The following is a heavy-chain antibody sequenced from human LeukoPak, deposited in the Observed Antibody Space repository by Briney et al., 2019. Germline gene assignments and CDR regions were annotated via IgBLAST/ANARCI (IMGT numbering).Heavy chain of an antibody. D-gene: IGHD3-9*01. J-gene: IGHJ4*02. V-gene: IGHV3-48*03. CDR1: GFTFSSYK. CDR2: ISTGDTTI. Sequence: GGSLRLSCAASGFTFSSYKMNWVRQAPGKGLEWVSYISTGDTTIYYADSVKGRFTISRDNAKNSLYLQMNSLRVEDTAVYYCARPSPDWGIVPFDSWGQGTLVTVSS. CDR3: ARPSPDWGIVPFDS.